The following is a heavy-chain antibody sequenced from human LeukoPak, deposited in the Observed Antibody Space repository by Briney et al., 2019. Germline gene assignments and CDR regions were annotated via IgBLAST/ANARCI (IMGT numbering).Heavy chain of an antibody. CDR3: AKDLYITGYYGGFDI. J-gene: IGHJ3*02. D-gene: IGHD1-26*01. V-gene: IGHV3-43*02. CDR2: ISGDGGAT. CDR1: GFTFDDKA. Sequence: GGSLRLSCAASGFTFDDKASPWVGQLPGRVLEWASLISGDGGATYYADSVKGRFTISRDNSKNSLYLQMNSLRTEDTAFYYCAKDLYITGYYGGFDIWGQGTMVTVSS.